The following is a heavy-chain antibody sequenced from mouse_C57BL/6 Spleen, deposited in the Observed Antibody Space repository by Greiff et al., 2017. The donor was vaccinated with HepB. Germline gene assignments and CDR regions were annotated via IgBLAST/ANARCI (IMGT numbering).Heavy chain of an antibody. Sequence: QVQLQQSGPELVKPGASVKLSCKASGYTFTSYDINWVKQRPGQGLEWIGWIYPRDGSTKYNEKFKGKATLTVDTSSSTAYMELHSLTSEDSAVYFCARRVPITTVDYYAMDYWGQGTSVTVSS. CDR2: IYPRDGST. J-gene: IGHJ4*01. D-gene: IGHD1-1*01. V-gene: IGHV1-85*01. CDR1: GYTFTSYD. CDR3: ARRVPITTVDYYAMDY.